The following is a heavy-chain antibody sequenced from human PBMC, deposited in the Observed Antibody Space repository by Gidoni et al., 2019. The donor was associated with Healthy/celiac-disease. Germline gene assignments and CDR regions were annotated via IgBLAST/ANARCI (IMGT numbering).Heavy chain of an antibody. CDR2: IRSKANSYAT. D-gene: IGHD1-26*01. CDR3: TRHPPMEAKGMDV. V-gene: IGHV3-73*01. Sequence: EVQLVESGGGLVQPGGSLNLSCAASGFTFSGSAMHWVRQASGKGLEWVGRIRSKANSYATAYAASVKGRFTISRDDSKNTAYLQMNSLKTEDTAVYYCTRHPPMEAKGMDVWGQGTTVTVSS. J-gene: IGHJ6*02. CDR1: GFTFSGSA.